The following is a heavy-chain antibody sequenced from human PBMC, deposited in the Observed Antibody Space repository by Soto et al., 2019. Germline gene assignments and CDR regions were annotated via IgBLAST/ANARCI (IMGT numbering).Heavy chain of an antibody. V-gene: IGHV4-59*08. CDR3: ARHAFGSGFYYGMGV. CDR1: GDSITSYY. D-gene: IGHD3-10*01. J-gene: IGHJ6*02. Sequence: QVQLQESGPGLVKPSETLSLTCTVSGDSITSYYWSWIRQPPGKGLEWLGYIYYTGSTTYNPSLMSRVTISLDTSKNQFSLQLNSVTAADTAVYYCARHAFGSGFYYGMGVWGQGTTVTVSS. CDR2: IYYTGST.